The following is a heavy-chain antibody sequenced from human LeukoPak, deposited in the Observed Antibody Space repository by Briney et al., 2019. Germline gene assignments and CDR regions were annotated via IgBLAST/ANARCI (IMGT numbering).Heavy chain of an antibody. V-gene: IGHV3-21*01. J-gene: IGHJ6*04. CDR1: GFTFSSYS. CDR2: ISSSSSYI. Sequence: PGGSLRLSCAASGFTFSSYSMNWVRQAPGKGLEWVSSISSSSSYIYYADSVKGRFTISRDNAKNSLYLQMNSLRAEDTAVYYCARDVRSSGYSDVWGKGTTVTVSS. D-gene: IGHD5-12*01. CDR3: ARDVRSSGYSDV.